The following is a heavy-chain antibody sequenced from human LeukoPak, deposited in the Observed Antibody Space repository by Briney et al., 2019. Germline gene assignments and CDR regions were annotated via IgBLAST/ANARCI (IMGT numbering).Heavy chain of an antibody. CDR2: IYHSGST. D-gene: IGHD3-9*01. CDR3: ARGGYFDGIDY. V-gene: IGHV4-30-2*01. Sequence: KASETLSLTCAVSGGSISSGGYSWSWIRQPPGKGLEWIGYIYHSGSTYYNPSLKSRVTISVDRSKNQFSLKLSSVTAADTAVYYCARGGYFDGIDYWGQGTLVTVSS. J-gene: IGHJ4*02. CDR1: GGSISSGGYS.